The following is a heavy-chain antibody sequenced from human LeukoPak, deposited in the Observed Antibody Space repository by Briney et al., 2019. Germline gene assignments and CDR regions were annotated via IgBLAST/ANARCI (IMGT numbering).Heavy chain of an antibody. D-gene: IGHD3-3*01. CDR2: INPNRGGT. Sequence: GASVKVSCKASGYTFTGYYMHWVRQAPGQGLEWMGRINPNRGGTNYAQKFQGRVTMTRDTSISTAYMELSRLRSDDTAVYYCARDDYDFWSGYYTGLDYWGQGTLVTVSS. CDR1: GYTFTGYY. J-gene: IGHJ4*02. CDR3: ARDDYDFWSGYYTGLDY. V-gene: IGHV1-2*06.